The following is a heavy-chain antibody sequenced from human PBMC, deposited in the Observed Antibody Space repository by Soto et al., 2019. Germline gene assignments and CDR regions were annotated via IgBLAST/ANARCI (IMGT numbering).Heavy chain of an antibody. V-gene: IGHV1-69*13. D-gene: IGHD3-22*01. Sequence: GASVKVSCKASGGTFSSYAISWVRQAPGQGLEWMGGIIPIFGTANYAQKFQGRVTITADESTSTAYMELSSLRSEDTAVYYCALGDSSGSTRYYFDYWGQGTLVTVSS. CDR3: ALGDSSGSTRYYFDY. J-gene: IGHJ4*02. CDR2: IIPIFGTA. CDR1: GGTFSSYA.